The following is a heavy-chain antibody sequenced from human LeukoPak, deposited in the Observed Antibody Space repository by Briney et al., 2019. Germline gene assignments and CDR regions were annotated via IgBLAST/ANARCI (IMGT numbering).Heavy chain of an antibody. J-gene: IGHJ4*02. CDR3: ARAGYSRFVDDLDY. CDR2: ISAYNGNT. CDR1: GYIFTNYG. V-gene: IGHV1-18*01. Sequence: ASVKVSCKASGYIFTNYGINWVRQAPGQGLEWMGWISAYNGNTKYTQKLQDRVTMTTDSSTSTAYTELKTLRSDDTAVYFCARAGYSRFVDDLDYWGQGTLVIVSS. D-gene: IGHD1-26*01.